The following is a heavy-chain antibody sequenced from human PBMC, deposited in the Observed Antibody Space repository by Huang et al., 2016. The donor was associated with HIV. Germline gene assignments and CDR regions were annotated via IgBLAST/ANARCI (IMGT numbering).Heavy chain of an antibody. CDR1: GFSFTSYD. J-gene: IGHJ6*03. V-gene: IGHV3-30*03. Sequence: QGQLVESGGGVVQPGRSLRLSCAASGFSFTSYDMQWVRQVPGKGLDWVSFVSKDGNEKYYADDEKGRFTISRDNFKNTLYLQMNSLRTGETAVYFCLPAGHVSHYYYMDVWGKGTTVIVSS. CDR2: VSKDGNEK. CDR3: LPAGHVSHYYYMDV.